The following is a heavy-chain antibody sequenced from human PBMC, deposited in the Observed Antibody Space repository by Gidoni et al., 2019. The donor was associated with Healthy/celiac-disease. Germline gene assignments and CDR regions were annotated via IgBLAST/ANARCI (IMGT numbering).Heavy chain of an antibody. Sequence: QVQLVESGGGVVQPGRSLRLSCAASGFTFRSYGMHWVRQAPGKGLEWVAVISYDGSNKYYADSVKGRFTISRDNSKNTLYLQMNSLRAEDTAVYYCAKERGHYYDSSGYGGLDYWGQGTLVTVSS. J-gene: IGHJ4*02. CDR1: GFTFRSYG. CDR3: AKERGHYYDSSGYGGLDY. D-gene: IGHD3-22*01. CDR2: ISYDGSNK. V-gene: IGHV3-30*18.